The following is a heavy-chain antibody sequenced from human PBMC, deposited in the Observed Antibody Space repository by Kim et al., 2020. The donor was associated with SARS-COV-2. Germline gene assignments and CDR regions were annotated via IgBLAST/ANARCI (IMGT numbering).Heavy chain of an antibody. CDR1: GFMFSDSA. Sequence: GGSLRLSCAASGFMFSDSAMHWVRQASGKGLEWVGRIRNKANSYATTYGVSVKGRFTISRDDSKNTAYLQMNSLKTDDSAVYYCSRGPPYTESYWDAFDIWGQGTMVTVSS. CDR3: SRGPPYTESYWDAFDI. J-gene: IGHJ3*02. V-gene: IGHV3-73*01. CDR2: IRNKANSYAT. D-gene: IGHD1-26*01.